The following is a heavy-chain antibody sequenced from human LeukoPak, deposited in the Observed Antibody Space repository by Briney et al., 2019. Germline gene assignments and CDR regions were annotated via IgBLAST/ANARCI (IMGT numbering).Heavy chain of an antibody. V-gene: IGHV4-59*01. J-gene: IGHJ4*02. CDR1: GGSISGYY. Sequence: SETLSLTCTVSGGSISGYYWSWIRQPPGKGLEWIGYIYYSGSTNYNPSLKSRVTISVDTSKNQFSLKLSSVTAADTAVYYCARNKRYFDYWGQGTLVTVSS. CDR2: IYYSGST. D-gene: IGHD1/OR15-1a*01. CDR3: ARNKRYFDY.